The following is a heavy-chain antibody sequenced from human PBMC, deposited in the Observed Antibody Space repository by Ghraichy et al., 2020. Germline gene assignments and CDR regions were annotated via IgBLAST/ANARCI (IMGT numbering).Heavy chain of an antibody. CDR2: IGGRGGT. CDR3: AKKGRGEGSGVDFDS. Sequence: GGSLRLSCAASGFTFSNYAMSWVRQAPGKGLEWVSTIGGRGGTYYSDSAKGRFTISRDNSKNTLYLQMNSLRAENTAVYYCAKKGRGEGSGVDFDSWGQGTLVTVSS. J-gene: IGHJ4*02. CDR1: GFTFSNYA. D-gene: IGHD5-12*01. V-gene: IGHV3-23*01.